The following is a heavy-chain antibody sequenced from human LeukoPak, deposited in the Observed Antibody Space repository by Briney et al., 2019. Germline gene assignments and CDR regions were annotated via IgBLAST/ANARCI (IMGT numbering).Heavy chain of an antibody. CDR1: GGTFSSYA. V-gene: IGHV1-69*13. D-gene: IGHD3-22*01. CDR3: ALDSTYYYDSSGYYYFDY. CDR2: IIPIFGTA. Sequence: ASVEVSCKASGGTFSSYAISWVRQAPGQGLEWMGGIIPIFGTANYAQKFQGRVTITADESTSTAYMELSSLRSEDTAVYYCALDSTYYYDSSGYYYFDYWGQGTLVTVSS. J-gene: IGHJ4*02.